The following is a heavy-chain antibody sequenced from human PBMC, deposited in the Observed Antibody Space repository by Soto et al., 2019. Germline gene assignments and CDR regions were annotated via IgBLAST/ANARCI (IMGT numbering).Heavy chain of an antibody. Sequence: SVKVSCKASGGTFSSYAISWVRQAPGQGLEWMGGIIPIFGTANYAQKFQGRVTITADESTSTAYMELSSLRSEDTAVYYCASAYSSSWSKYYFDYWGQGTLVTVSS. V-gene: IGHV1-69*13. CDR2: IIPIFGTA. J-gene: IGHJ4*02. CDR1: GGTFSSYA. CDR3: ASAYSSSWSKYYFDY. D-gene: IGHD6-13*01.